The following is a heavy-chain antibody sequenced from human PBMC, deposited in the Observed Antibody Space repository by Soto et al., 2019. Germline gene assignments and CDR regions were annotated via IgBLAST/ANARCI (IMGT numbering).Heavy chain of an antibody. Sequence: GGSLRLSCSGSGFTFSHYAIHWFRQAPGKGLQYISAISGNGGCTYYADSVKGRFTISRDNSKTTLYLQMSSVRPEDTAVYFCLRAPSGNWLQSTYYYGLDVWAQGTTVTVSS. V-gene: IGHV3-64D*06. CDR3: LRAPSGNWLQSTYYYGLDV. D-gene: IGHD3-10*01. J-gene: IGHJ6*02. CDR1: GFTFSHYA. CDR2: ISGNGGCT.